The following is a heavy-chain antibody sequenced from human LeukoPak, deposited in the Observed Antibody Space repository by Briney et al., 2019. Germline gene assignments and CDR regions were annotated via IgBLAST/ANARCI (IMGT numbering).Heavy chain of an antibody. V-gene: IGHV3-11*01. Sequence: GGSLRLSCAASGFTFSDYYMSWIRQAPGKGLEWVSYISSSGSTIYYADSVKGRFTISRDHSKNTLYLQMNSLRAEDTAVYYCATRPNYYYDRSGYFVNWGQGTLVTVSS. D-gene: IGHD3-22*01. CDR3: ATRPNYYYDRSGYFVN. J-gene: IGHJ4*02. CDR1: GFTFSDYY. CDR2: ISSSGSTI.